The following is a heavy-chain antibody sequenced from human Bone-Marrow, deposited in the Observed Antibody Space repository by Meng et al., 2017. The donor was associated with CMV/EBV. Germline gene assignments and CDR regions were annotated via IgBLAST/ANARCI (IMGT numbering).Heavy chain of an antibody. V-gene: IGHV4-34*01. CDR1: GGSFSGYY. CDR2: INHSGST. CDR3: ARVTGGIAAAGTLYYFDY. D-gene: IGHD6-13*01. J-gene: IGHJ4*02. Sequence: SETLSLTCAVYGGSFSGYYWSWNRQPPGKGLEWIGEINHSGSTNYNPSLKSRVTISVDTSKNQFSLKLSSVTAADTAVYYCARVTGGIAAAGTLYYFDYWGQGTLVTVSS.